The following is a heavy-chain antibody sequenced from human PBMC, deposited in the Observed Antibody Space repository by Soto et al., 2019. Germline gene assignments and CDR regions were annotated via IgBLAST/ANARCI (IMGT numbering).Heavy chain of an antibody. CDR3: AKDTAPGFYYANGHLDS. Sequence: VQLVESGGGLVQPGGSRRLSCVVSGINFDDFAMHWVRQVPGKGLEWVSGINWDSEDIGYADSVKGRFTISRDNAKNSLYLQMNSLKAEDTALYYCAKDTAPGFYYANGHLDSWGQGTPVTVSS. CDR2: INWDSEDI. V-gene: IGHV3-9*01. J-gene: IGHJ4*02. D-gene: IGHD2-8*01. CDR1: GINFDDFA.